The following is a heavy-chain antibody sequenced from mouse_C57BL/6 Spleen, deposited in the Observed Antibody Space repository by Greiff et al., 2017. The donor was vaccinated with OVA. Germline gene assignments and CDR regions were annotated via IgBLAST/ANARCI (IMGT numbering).Heavy chain of an antibody. J-gene: IGHJ2*01. D-gene: IGHD1-1*01. Sequence: VQLQQSGAELVRPGASVTLSCKASGYTFTDYEMHWVKQTPVHGLEWIGAIAPETGGTAYNQKFKGKAILTADKSSSTAYMELRSLTSEDSAVYYCTRRGYGRGWGQGTTLTVSS. CDR2: IAPETGGT. V-gene: IGHV1-15*01. CDR1: GYTFTDYE. CDR3: TRRGYGRG.